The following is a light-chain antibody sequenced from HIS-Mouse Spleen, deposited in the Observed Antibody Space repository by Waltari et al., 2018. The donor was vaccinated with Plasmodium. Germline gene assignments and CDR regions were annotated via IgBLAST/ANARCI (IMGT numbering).Light chain of an antibody. CDR2: DAS. J-gene: IGKJ3*01. CDR1: QSVSSY. CDR3: QQRSNWPCT. Sequence: EIVLTQSPATLSLSPGERATLSGRASQSVSSYLAWYQQKPGQAPRLLIYDASNRATGIPARFSGSGSGTDCTLTISSLEPEDFAVYYCQQRSNWPCTFGPGTKVDIK. V-gene: IGKV3-11*01.